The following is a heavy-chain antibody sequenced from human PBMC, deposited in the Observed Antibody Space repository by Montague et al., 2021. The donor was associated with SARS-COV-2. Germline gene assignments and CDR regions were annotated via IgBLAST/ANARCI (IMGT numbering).Heavy chain of an antibody. D-gene: IGHD3-22*01. CDR1: GFTFNSYA. CDR3: AKTHRYYNRNFDY. V-gene: IGHV3-23*03. Sequence: SLRLSCAASGFTFNSYAMSWVRQAPGKGLEWVSIIYSGGSSTYYADSVKGRFTISRDNPKNTLYLQMNSMIAEDTAVYYCAKTHRYYNRNFDYWGQGTLVTVSS. J-gene: IGHJ4*02. CDR2: IYSGGSST.